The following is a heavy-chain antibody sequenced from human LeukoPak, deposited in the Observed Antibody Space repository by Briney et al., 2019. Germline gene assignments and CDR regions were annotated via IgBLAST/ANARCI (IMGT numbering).Heavy chain of an antibody. J-gene: IGHJ4*02. D-gene: IGHD5-12*01. CDR3: ARDIVTGRGYDGGYFDY. CDR1: GYTFTSYY. Sequence: ASVKVSCKASGYTFTSYYMHWVRQAPGQGLEWMGIINPSGGSTSYAQKFQGRVTMTRDTSTSTVYMELSSLRSEDTAVYYCARDIVTGRGYDGGYFDYWGQGTLVTVSS. V-gene: IGHV1-46*01. CDR2: INPSGGST.